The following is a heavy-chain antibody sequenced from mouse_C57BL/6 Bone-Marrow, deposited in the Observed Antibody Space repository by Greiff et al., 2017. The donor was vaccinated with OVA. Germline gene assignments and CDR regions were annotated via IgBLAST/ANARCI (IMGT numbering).Heavy chain of an antibody. Sequence: EVKLVESGGGLVKPGGSLKLSCAASGFTFSSYTMSWVRQTPEKRLEWVATISGGGGNTYYPDSVKGRFTIFRDNAKNTLYLQMSSLRSEDTALYYCARRDYGSSHWYFDVWGTGTTVTVSS. J-gene: IGHJ1*03. CDR2: ISGGGGNT. CDR1: GFTFSSYT. V-gene: IGHV5-9*01. D-gene: IGHD1-1*01. CDR3: ARRDYGSSHWYFDV.